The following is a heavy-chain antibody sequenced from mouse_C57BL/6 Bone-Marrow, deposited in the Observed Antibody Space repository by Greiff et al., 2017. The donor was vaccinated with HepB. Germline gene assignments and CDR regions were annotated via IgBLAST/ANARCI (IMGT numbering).Heavy chain of an antibody. CDR1: GFTFSSYT. D-gene: IGHD2-2*01. J-gene: IGHJ2*01. CDR3: AGDEEMVTTRYYFDY. CDR2: ISGGGGNT. V-gene: IGHV5-9*01. Sequence: EVKLEESGGGLVKPGGSLKLSCAASGFTFSSYTMSWVRQTPEKRLEWVATISGGGGNTYYPDSVKGRFTISRDNAKNTLYLQMSRLRSEDTALYYCAGDEEMVTTRYYFDYWGQGTTLTVSS.